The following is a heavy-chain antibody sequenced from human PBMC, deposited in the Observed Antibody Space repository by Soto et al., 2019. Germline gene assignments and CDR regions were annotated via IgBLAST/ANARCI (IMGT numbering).Heavy chain of an antibody. D-gene: IGHD6-13*01. CDR3: AGSYSSSWYFYNYYYGMDV. Sequence: SETLSLTCTVSGGSISSDYWTWIRQPPGKGLEWIGYVYNSGSTNYNPSLKSRVTISEDTSKSQFSLKLSSVTAADTAVYYCAGSYSSSWYFYNYYYGMDVWGQGTTVTVSS. V-gene: IGHV4-59*08. CDR2: VYNSGST. J-gene: IGHJ6*02. CDR1: GGSISSDY.